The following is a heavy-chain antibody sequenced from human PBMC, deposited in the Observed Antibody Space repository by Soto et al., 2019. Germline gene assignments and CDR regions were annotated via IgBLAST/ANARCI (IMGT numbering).Heavy chain of an antibody. Sequence: SETLSLTCTVSGGSISSSSYYWGWIRQPPGKGLEWIGSIYYSGSTYYNPSLKSRVTISVDTSKNQFSLKLSSVTAADTAVYYCARPPISIYSGYFDYWGQGTLVTVSS. CDR3: ARPPISIYSGYFDY. V-gene: IGHV4-39*01. CDR1: GGSISSSSYY. CDR2: IYYSGST. J-gene: IGHJ4*02. D-gene: IGHD5-12*01.